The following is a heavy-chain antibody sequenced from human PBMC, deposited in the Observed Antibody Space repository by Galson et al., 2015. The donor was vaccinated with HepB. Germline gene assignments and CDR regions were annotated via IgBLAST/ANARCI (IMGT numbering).Heavy chain of an antibody. Sequence: SLRLSCAASGLTFSRLGMTWVRQAPGKGLECVAAIGVSSTTDYADSVKGRFTISRDNSKNMLFLQMNNLRAEDTAVYYCAKGTTDIDYWGQGTLVTVSS. CDR3: AKGTTDIDY. CDR1: GLTFSRLG. V-gene: IGHV3-23*01. D-gene: IGHD1-1*01. CDR2: IGVSSTT. J-gene: IGHJ4*02.